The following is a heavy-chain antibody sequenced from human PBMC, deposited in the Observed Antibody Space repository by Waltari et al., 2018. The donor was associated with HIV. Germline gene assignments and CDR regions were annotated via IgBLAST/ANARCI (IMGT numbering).Heavy chain of an antibody. V-gene: IGHV3-23*04. CDR3: AKDLYCSGGNCYSRVLDS. CDR1: ASTFCKYA. CDR2: ISGSGGST. J-gene: IGHJ4*02. Sequence: EVQVVESGGGLVQPGGYLRLSCAASASTFCKYAILWGPQAPGKGLEWVAAISGSGGSTHYADSVKGRFTISRDSSKNTLDLQMNSLRAEDTAVYFCAKDLYCSGGNCYSRVLDSWGQGTLVTVSS. D-gene: IGHD2-15*01.